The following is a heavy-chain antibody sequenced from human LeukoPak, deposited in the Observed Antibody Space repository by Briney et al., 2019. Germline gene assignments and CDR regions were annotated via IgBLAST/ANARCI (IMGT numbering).Heavy chain of an antibody. Sequence: GASVKGSCKASGYTFTGYYMHWVRQAPGQGLEWMGWINPNSGGTNYAQKFQGRVTMTRDTSISTAYMELSRLRSDDTAVYYCARDPVVTEYYYYGMDVWGQGTTVTVPS. V-gene: IGHV1-2*02. CDR3: ARDPVVTEYYYYGMDV. CDR1: GYTFTGYY. D-gene: IGHD4-23*01. J-gene: IGHJ6*02. CDR2: INPNSGGT.